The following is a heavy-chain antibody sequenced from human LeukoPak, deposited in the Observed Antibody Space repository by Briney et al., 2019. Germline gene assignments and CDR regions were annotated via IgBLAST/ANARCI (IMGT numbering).Heavy chain of an antibody. V-gene: IGHV1-2*06. J-gene: IGHJ4*02. D-gene: IGHD3-10*01. CDR3: AREDLATGSYYNS. CDR1: GYTFTGYY. Sequence: ASVKVSCKASGYTFTGYYMHWVRQAPGQGLEWMGRINPNSGGTNYAQKFQGRVTMTRDTSISTAYMELSRLRSDDTAVYYCAREDLATGSYYNSWGQGTLVTVS. CDR2: INPNSGGT.